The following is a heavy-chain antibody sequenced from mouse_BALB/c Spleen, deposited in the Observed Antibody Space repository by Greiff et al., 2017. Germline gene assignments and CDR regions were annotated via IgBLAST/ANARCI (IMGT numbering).Heavy chain of an antibody. D-gene: IGHD1-2*01. CDR1: GFSLTGYG. V-gene: IGHV2-6-7*01. J-gene: IGHJ4*01. CDR2: IWGDGST. Sequence: QVQLKESGPGLVAPSQSLSITCTVSGFSLTGYGVNWVRQPPGKGLEWLGMIWGDGSTDYNSALKSRLSISKDNSKSQVFLKMNSLQTDDTARYYCARDPHYYGYYAMDYWGQGTSVTVSS. CDR3: ARDPHYYGYYAMDY.